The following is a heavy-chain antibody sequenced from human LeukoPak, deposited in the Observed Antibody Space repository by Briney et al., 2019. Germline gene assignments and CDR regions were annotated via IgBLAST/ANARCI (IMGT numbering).Heavy chain of an antibody. CDR1: GSSFSSYG. J-gene: IGHJ5*02. Sequence: GGSLRLSCAASGSSFSSYGMHWVRQAPGKGLEWVAVIWYDGSNKYYADSVKGRFTISRDNSKNTLYLQMNSLRAEDTAVYYCARDMYSGSNWFDPWGQGTLVTVSS. CDR3: ARDMYSGSNWFDP. D-gene: IGHD1-26*01. V-gene: IGHV3-33*01. CDR2: IWYDGSNK.